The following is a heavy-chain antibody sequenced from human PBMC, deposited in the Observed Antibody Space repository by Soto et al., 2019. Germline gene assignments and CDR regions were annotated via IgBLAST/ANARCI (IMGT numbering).Heavy chain of an antibody. CDR2: IIPIFGTA. J-gene: IGHJ6*02. D-gene: IGHD2-8*02. CDR1: GGTFSSYA. V-gene: IGHV1-69*13. CDR3: ASYNLVASEAEYYYYYGMEV. Sequence: ASVKVSCKASGGTFSSYAISWVRQAPGQGLEWMGGIIPIFGTANYAQKFQGRVTITADESTSTAYMELSSLRSEDTAVYYCASYNLVASEAEYYYYYGMEVWG.